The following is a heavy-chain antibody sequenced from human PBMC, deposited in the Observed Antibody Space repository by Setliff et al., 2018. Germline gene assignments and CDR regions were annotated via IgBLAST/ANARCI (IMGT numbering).Heavy chain of an antibody. CDR1: GFTFSSYA. J-gene: IGHJ5*02. D-gene: IGHD3-10*01. V-gene: IGHV3-23*01. CDR2: ISGSGDAT. CDR3: ARGNYGSGSPVYVWFDP. Sequence: GGSLRLSCAASGFTFSSYAMTWVRQAPGKGLEWVSAISGSGDATYYADSVKGRFTISRDTSKNTLYLQMNSLRTEDTAVYYCARGNYGSGSPVYVWFDPWGQGTLVTVSS.